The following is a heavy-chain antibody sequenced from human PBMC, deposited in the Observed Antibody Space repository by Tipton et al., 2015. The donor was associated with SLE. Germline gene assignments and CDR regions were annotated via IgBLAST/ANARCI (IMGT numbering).Heavy chain of an antibody. V-gene: IGHV4-59*11. CDR2: IYYSGST. CDR1: GGSISSHY. D-gene: IGHD3-22*01. J-gene: IGHJ3*02. CDR3: ASAAWYYDSSGSGAFVI. Sequence: TLSLTCTVSGGSISSHYWSWIRQPPGKGLEWIGYIYYSGSTNYNPSLKSRVTISVDTSKNQFSLKLCSVTAADTAVYYCASAAWYYDSSGSGAFVIWGQGTMATVSS.